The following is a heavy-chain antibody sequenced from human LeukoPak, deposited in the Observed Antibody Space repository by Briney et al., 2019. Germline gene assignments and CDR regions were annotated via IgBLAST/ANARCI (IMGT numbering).Heavy chain of an antibody. V-gene: IGHV4-59*01. CDR2: IYYSGST. CDR3: ARIPRLVAATGAAYYYYYMDV. CDR1: GGFISTYY. J-gene: IGHJ6*03. D-gene: IGHD1-26*01. Sequence: SETLSLTCTFFGGFISTYYWSWIRQPPGKGLEWIGYIYYSGSTNYNPSLKSRVTISVDTSKNQFSLKLNSVTAADTAVYYCARIPRLVAATGAAYYYYYMDVWGKGTTVTVSS.